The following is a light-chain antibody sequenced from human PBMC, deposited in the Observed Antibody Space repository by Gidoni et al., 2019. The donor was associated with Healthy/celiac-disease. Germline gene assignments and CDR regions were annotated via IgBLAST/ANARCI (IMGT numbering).Light chain of an antibody. V-gene: IGKV4-1*01. CDR2: WAS. CDR1: QSVLYSSNNKNY. Sequence: DIVMTQSPDSLAVSLGERAPIKCKSSQSVLYSSNNKNYLAWYQQKPGQPPKLLISWASTRESGVPDRFSGSGSGTDFTLTISSLQAEDVAVYYCQQYYSTPLTFGGGTKVEIK. CDR3: QQYYSTPLT. J-gene: IGKJ4*01.